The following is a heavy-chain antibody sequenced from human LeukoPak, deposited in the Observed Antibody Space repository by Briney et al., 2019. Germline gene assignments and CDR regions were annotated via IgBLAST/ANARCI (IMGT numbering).Heavy chain of an antibody. J-gene: IGHJ4*02. V-gene: IGHV3-15*01. CDR3: TTVLWFGEFKFDY. Sequence: PGGSLRLSCAASGFTFSNAWMSWVRQAPGKGLEWVGRIKSKTDGGTTDYAAPVKGRFTISRDDSKNTLYLQMNSLKTEDTAVYYCTTVLWFGEFKFDYWGQGTLVTVSS. CDR1: GFTFSNAW. CDR2: IKSKTDGGTT. D-gene: IGHD3-10*01.